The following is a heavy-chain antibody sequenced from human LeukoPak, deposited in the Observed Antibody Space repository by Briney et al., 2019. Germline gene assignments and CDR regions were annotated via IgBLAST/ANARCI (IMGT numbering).Heavy chain of an antibody. J-gene: IGHJ6*02. CDR2: LNPNSGNT. CDR3: ARLASSSWPLYYYYGMDV. V-gene: IGHV1-8*01. D-gene: IGHD6-13*01. Sequence: ASVKISCKASGYTFTSYDINWVLQATGQGLEWRGWLNPNSGNTGYAQKFQGRVTMTRNTPISTAYMELSSLRSEDTAVYFCARLASSSWPLYYYYGMDVWGQGTTVTVSS. CDR1: GYTFTSYD.